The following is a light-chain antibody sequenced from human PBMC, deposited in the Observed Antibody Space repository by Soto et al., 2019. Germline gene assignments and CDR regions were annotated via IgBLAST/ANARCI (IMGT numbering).Light chain of an antibody. V-gene: IGKV1-6*01. J-gene: IGKJ1*01. CDR1: QGIRNT. CDR2: AAS. CDR3: LQDYSYPWT. Sequence: IQMTQSPPSLSASVGDRVTITCRASQGIRNTLGWFQQKPGKAPKLLIYAASILQSGVPSRFSGRGSGTEFTLTISSLQPEDFATYYCLQDYSYPWTFGQGTKVDIK.